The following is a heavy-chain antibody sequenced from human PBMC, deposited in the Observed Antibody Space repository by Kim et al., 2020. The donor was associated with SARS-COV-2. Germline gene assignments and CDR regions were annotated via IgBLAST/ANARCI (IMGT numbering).Heavy chain of an antibody. J-gene: IGHJ4*02. V-gene: IGHV4-34*01. CDR3: ARGLRSGSYYGF. D-gene: IGHD3-10*01. Sequence: SETLSLTCAVYGGSFSGYYWSWIRQPPGKGLEWIGEINHSGSTSYNPSLKSRVTISVDTSKNQFSLKLSSVTAADTAVYYCARGLRSGSYYGFWGQGTLVTVS. CDR2: INHSGST. CDR1: GGSFSGYY.